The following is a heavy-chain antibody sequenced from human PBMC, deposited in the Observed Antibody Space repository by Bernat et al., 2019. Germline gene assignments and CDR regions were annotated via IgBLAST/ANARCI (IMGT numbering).Heavy chain of an antibody. J-gene: IGHJ4*02. CDR1: GFTFSNAW. V-gene: IGHV3-15*01. CDR3: TTYRHPMIVVAFDY. CDR2: IKSKTDGGTT. D-gene: IGHD3-22*01. Sequence: EVQLVESGGGLVNPGGSLRLSCAASGFTFSNAWMSWVRQAPGKGLEWVGRIKSKTDGGTTDYAAPVKGRFTISRDDSKNTLYLQMNSLKTEDTAVYDCTTYRHPMIVVAFDYWGQGTLVTVSS.